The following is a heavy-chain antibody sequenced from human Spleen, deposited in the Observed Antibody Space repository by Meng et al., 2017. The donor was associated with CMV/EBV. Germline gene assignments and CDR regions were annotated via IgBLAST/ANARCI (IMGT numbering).Heavy chain of an antibody. Sequence: GESLKISCAASGFTFSSYWMSWVRQAPGKGLEWVANIKQDGSEEYYADSVKGRFTISRDNAKNTLYLQLNSLRAEDTAVYYCARGGYDFWSGYYAYWGQGTLVTVSS. CDR3: ARGGYDFWSGYYAY. CDR1: GFTFSSYW. V-gene: IGHV3-7*01. J-gene: IGHJ4*02. D-gene: IGHD3-3*01. CDR2: IKQDGSEE.